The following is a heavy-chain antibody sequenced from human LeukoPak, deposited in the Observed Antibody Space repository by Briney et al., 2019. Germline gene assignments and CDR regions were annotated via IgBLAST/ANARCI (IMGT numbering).Heavy chain of an antibody. D-gene: IGHD2-15*01. J-gene: IGHJ2*01. CDR1: GFTFSSYD. Sequence: PGGSLRLSCAASGFTFSSYDMHWVRQATGKGLAWVSAIGTAGVTYYPGSVKGRFTISRENAKNSLYLQMNSLRAGDTAVYYCARRAGYCSGGSCLPDWYFDLWGRGTLVTVSS. V-gene: IGHV3-13*01. CDR3: ARRAGYCSGGSCLPDWYFDL. CDR2: IGTAGVT.